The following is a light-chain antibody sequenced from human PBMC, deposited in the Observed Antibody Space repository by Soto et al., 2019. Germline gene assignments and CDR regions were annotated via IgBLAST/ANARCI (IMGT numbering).Light chain of an antibody. V-gene: IGLV2-14*01. CDR2: GVT. CDR3: FSHRGGDSHV. J-gene: IGLJ1*01. CDR1: SSDVGAYNY. Sequence: QSVLTQPASVSGSPGQSITISCTGTSSDVGAYNYVSWYQQYPGKAPKLMIYGVTNRPSGVSNRFSGSKTGNTASLTISGLRDEDEADYYCFSHRGGDSHVFGTGTKVTVL.